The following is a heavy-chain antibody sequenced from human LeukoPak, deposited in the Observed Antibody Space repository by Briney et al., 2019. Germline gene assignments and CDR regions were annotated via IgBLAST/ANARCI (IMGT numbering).Heavy chain of an antibody. J-gene: IGHJ4*02. CDR1: GGSFSGYY. CDR3: AREEVEMATIDY. V-gene: IGHV4-34*01. CDR2: INHSGST. Sequence: KPSETLSLTCAVYGGSFSGYYWSWIRQPPGKGLEWIGEINHSGSTNYNPSLKSRVTISVDTSKNQFSLKLSSVTAADTAVYYCAREEVEMATIDYWGQGTLVTVSS. D-gene: IGHD5-24*01.